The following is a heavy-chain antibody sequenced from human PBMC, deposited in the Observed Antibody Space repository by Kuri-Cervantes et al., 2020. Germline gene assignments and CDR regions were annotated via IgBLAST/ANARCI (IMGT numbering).Heavy chain of an antibody. V-gene: IGHV4-39*01. J-gene: IGHJ4*02. D-gene: IGHD2-15*01. Sequence: SQTLSLTCAVSDFTFSNFWMNWLRQPPGKGLEWIGSIYYSGSTYYNPSLKSRVTISVDTSKNQFSLKLSSVTAADTAVYCCARLLKGYYYFDYWGQGTLVTVSS. CDR3: ARLLKGYYYFDY. CDR2: IYYSGST. CDR1: DFTFSNFW.